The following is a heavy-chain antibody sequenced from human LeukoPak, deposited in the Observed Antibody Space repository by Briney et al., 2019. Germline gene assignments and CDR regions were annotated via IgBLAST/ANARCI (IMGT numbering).Heavy chain of an antibody. CDR2: IYYTGST. Sequence: PEALSLTSTVSLVSLTGYYCTSIRQPPGQGLECIGYIYYTGSTNYNPSLKSRVTISIDTSKGQFSLKLKSVTAAHTAVCSCARLDCSGGSASAPTDFD. V-gene: IGHV4-59*01. D-gene: IGHD2-15*01. CDR1: LVSLTGYY. J-gene: IGHJ3*01. CDR3: ARLDCSGGSASAPTDFD.